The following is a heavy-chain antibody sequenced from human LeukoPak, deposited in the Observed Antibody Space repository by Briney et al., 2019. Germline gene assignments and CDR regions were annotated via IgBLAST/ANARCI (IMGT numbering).Heavy chain of an antibody. V-gene: IGHV4-30-2*02. Sequence: PSQTLSLTCAVSGGSISSGGYSWSWIRQPPGKGLEWIGYIYHSGSTYYNPSLKSRVTISVDTSKNQFSLKLSSVTAADTAVYYCARNLRMIGQDAFDIWGQGTMVTVSS. CDR2: IYHSGST. CDR3: ARNLRMIGQDAFDI. CDR1: GGSISSGGYS. D-gene: IGHD3-22*01. J-gene: IGHJ3*02.